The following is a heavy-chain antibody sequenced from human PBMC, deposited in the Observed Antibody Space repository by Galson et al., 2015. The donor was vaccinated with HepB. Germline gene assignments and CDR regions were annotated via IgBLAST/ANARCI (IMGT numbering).Heavy chain of an antibody. CDR1: GFTFSSYA. D-gene: IGHD3-10*01. CDR3: AKAGWGSGAYYYYGMDA. CDR2: ISGSGGST. V-gene: IGHV3-23*01. J-gene: IGHJ6*02. Sequence: SLRLSCAASGFTFSSYAMSWVRQAPGKGLEWVSAISGSGGSTYYADSVKGRFTISRDNSKNTLYLQMNSLRAEDTAVYYCAKAGWGSGAYYYYGMDAWGQGTTVTVSS.